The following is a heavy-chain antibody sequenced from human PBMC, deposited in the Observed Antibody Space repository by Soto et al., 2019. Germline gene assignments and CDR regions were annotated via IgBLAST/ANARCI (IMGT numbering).Heavy chain of an antibody. CDR1: GGSFSGYY. CDR2: INHSGST. CDR3: ARDPLGYSSSLFFDQ. D-gene: IGHD6-19*01. Sequence: SETLSLTCAVYGGSFSGYYWSWIRQPPVKGLELIGEINHSGSTNYNPSLKSRVTISVDTSKNQFPLKVPSVTAADRAVYFCARDPLGYSSSLFFDQWGQGTLVTVSS. J-gene: IGHJ4*02. V-gene: IGHV4-34*01.